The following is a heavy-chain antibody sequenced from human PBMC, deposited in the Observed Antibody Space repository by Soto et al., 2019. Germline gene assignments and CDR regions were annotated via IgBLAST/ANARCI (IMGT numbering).Heavy chain of an antibody. J-gene: IGHJ4*02. CDR3: ARDTYYYDSSGYYPRGPLDY. V-gene: IGHV1-46*01. CDR2: INPSGGST. Sequence: ASVTVSCKASGYTFTSYYMHWVRQAPGQGLEWMGIINPSGGSTSYAQKFQGRVTMTRDTSTSTVYMELSSLRSEDTAVYYCARDTYYYDSSGYYPRGPLDYWGQGTLVTVSS. CDR1: GYTFTSYY. D-gene: IGHD3-22*01.